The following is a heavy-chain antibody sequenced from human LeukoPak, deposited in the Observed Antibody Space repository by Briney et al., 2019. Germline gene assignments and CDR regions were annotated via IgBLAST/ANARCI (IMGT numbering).Heavy chain of an antibody. CDR1: GGSINFYY. J-gene: IGHJ4*02. V-gene: IGHV4-4*07. CDR3: ARGIADPYSFDS. CDR2: INSTGST. D-gene: IGHD6-13*01. Sequence: PSETLSLTCTVSGGSINFYYWSWIRQPAGKGLEWIGRINSTGSTNYSPSLKSRVTMSVDKSKNQFSLNLSSVTAADTAVYYCARGIADPYSFDSWGQGTLVTVSS.